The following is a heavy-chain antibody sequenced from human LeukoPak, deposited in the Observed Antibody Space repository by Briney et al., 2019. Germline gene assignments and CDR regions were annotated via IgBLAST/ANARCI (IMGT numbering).Heavy chain of an antibody. CDR3: ARGIVVVPAAHNWFDP. D-gene: IGHD2-2*01. CDR1: GGSFSGYY. J-gene: IGHJ5*02. V-gene: IGHV4-34*01. CDR2: INHSGST. Sequence: PSETLSLTCAVYGGSFSGYYWSWIRQPPGKGLEWIGEINHSGSTNYNPSLKGRVTISVDTSKNQFSLKLSSVTAADTAVYYCARGIVVVPAAHNWFDPWGQGTLVTVSS.